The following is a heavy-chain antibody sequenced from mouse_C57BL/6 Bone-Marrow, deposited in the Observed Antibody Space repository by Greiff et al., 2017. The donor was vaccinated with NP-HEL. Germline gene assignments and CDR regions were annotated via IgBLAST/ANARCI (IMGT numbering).Heavy chain of an antibody. J-gene: IGHJ2*01. D-gene: IGHD1-1*01. V-gene: IGHV1-26*01. CDR2: INPNNGGT. Sequence: EVQLQQSGPELVKPGASVKISCKASGYTFTDYYMNWVKQSHGKSLEWIGDINPNNGGTSYNQKFKGKATLTVDKSSSTAYMEIRSLTSEDSAVYYCAKYCYGSSYDFDYWGQGTTLTVSS. CDR1: GYTFTDYY. CDR3: AKYCYGSSYDFDY.